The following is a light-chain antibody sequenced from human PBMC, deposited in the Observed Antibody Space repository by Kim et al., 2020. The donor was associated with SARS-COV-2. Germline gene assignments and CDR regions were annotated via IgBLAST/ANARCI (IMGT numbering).Light chain of an antibody. CDR2: AAS. J-gene: IGKJ2*01. V-gene: IGKV1-9*01. Sequence: DIQLTQSPSFLSTSVGDRVTITCRASQGLSSYLAWYQQKSGKPPKLLISAASALQSGVPSRFSGSGSGTEFTLTITSLHPDDFATYYCQQLKFCPPTFGQGTKLEIK. CDR1: QGLSSY. CDR3: QQLKFCPPT.